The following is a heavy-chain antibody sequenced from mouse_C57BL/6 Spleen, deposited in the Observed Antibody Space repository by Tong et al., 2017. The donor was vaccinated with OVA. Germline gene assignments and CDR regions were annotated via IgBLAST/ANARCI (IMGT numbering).Heavy chain of an antibody. D-gene: IGHD1-1*01. Sequence: KNTYMHWVKQRTEQGLEWIGRIDPEDGETKYATKFQGKATITADTSSNTAYLQLSSMTSEDTAVDYCATRGGSSAYWYCDVWGTGTTVTVAS. CDR3: ATRGGSSAYWYCDV. V-gene: IGHV14-2*01. CDR2: IDPEDGET. J-gene: IGHJ1*03. CDR1: KNTY.